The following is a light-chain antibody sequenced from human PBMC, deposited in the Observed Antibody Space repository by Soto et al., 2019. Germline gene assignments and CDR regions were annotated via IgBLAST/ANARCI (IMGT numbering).Light chain of an antibody. V-gene: IGLV1-40*01. CDR2: GNN. J-gene: IGLJ2*01. Sequence: QSVLTQPPSVSGAPAQRVTISCTGSSSNIGAGYDVHWYQQLPGTAPKLLIYGNNNRPSGVPDRFSGSKSGTSASLAITGLQAEDEADYYCQSYDSSLSGYVVFGGGTKLTVL. CDR1: SSNIGAGYD. CDR3: QSYDSSLSGYVV.